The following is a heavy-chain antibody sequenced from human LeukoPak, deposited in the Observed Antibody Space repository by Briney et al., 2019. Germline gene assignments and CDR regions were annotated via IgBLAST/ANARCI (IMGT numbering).Heavy chain of an antibody. D-gene: IGHD1-7*01. V-gene: IGHV1-2*02. CDR2: INPNSGGT. CDR3: ARAYNWNYVVFDY. J-gene: IGHJ4*02. CDR1: GYTFTGYY. Sequence: ASVKLSCKASGYTFTGYYMHWVRRAPGQGLEWMGWINPNSGGTNYAQKFQGRVTMTRHTFISRAHMELSGLRSDDSAVYHCARAYNWNYVVFDYWGQGTLVTVSS.